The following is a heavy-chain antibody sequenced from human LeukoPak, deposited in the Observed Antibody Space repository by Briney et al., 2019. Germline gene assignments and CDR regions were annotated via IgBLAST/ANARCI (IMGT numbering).Heavy chain of an antibody. V-gene: IGHV4-30-4*07. CDR2: IYYSGST. J-gene: IGHJ3*02. Sequence: SETLSLTCAVSGGSISSGGYSWSWIRQPPGKGLEWIGYIYYSGSTYYNPSLKSRVTISVDTSKNQFSLKLSSVTAADTAVYYCARGGIEWYGDYVWRRPFDIWGQGTMVTVSS. CDR1: GGSISSGGYS. CDR3: ARGGIEWYGDYVWRRPFDI. D-gene: IGHD4-17*01.